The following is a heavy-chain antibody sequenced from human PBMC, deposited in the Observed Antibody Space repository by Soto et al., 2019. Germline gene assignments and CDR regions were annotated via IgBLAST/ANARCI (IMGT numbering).Heavy chain of an antibody. CDR3: TRAPLRCSGGSCYSADA. J-gene: IGHJ5*02. Sequence: GGSLRLSCSASGFTFSNYGMHWVRQAPGKGLEFVSAILGSGRTTYYADSVKGRFTISRDNSKSTLYLQMSSLRAEDTAVYYCTRAPLRCSGGSCYSADAWGQGTLVTVSS. V-gene: IGHV3-64D*06. CDR1: GFTFSNYG. D-gene: IGHD2-15*01. CDR2: ILGSGRTT.